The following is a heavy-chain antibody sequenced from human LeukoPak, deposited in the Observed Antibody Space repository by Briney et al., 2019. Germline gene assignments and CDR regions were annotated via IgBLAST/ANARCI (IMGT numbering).Heavy chain of an antibody. Sequence: PGGSLRLSCAASGFKFDDYGMSWVRQAPGKGLEWVSGTNWNGGRTGYADSVKGRFTISRDNAKNSLYLQMNSLRAEDTAVYYCARIYSGSYYFRYYYYYYMDVWGKGTTVTISS. D-gene: IGHD1-26*01. CDR2: TNWNGGRT. J-gene: IGHJ6*03. CDR3: ARIYSGSYYFRYYYYYYMDV. V-gene: IGHV3-20*04. CDR1: GFKFDDYG.